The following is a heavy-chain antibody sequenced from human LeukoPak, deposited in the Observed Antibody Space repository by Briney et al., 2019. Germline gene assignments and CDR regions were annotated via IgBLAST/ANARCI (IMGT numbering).Heavy chain of an antibody. Sequence: GGSLRLSCAASGFTFSSYSMNWVRQAPGKGLEWVSYISSSSSTIYYADSVKGRFTISRDNAKNSLYLQMNSLRAEDTAVYYCAKVGYSSGWDNFDYWGQGTLVTVSS. CDR1: GFTFSSYS. CDR2: ISSSSSTI. CDR3: AKVGYSSGWDNFDY. J-gene: IGHJ4*02. V-gene: IGHV3-48*01. D-gene: IGHD6-19*01.